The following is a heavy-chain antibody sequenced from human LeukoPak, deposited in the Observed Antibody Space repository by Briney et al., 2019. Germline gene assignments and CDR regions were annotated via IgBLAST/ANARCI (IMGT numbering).Heavy chain of an antibody. Sequence: SETLSLTCTVSGGSISSGSYYWSWIRQPAGKGLEWIGRIYTSGSTNYNPSLKSRVTISVDTSKNQFSLRLSSVTAADTAVYYCARVTGYMTEDYFDYWGQGTLITVSS. V-gene: IGHV4-61*02. D-gene: IGHD6-13*01. J-gene: IGHJ4*02. CDR2: IYTSGST. CDR1: GGSISSGSYY. CDR3: ARVTGYMTEDYFDY.